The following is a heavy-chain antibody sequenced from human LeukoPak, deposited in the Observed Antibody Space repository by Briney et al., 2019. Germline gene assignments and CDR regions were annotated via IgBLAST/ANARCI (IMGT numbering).Heavy chain of an antibody. CDR1: GFTFSSYW. Sequence: PGGSLRLSCAASGFTFSSYWMSWVRQAPGKGLEWVANMNRDGSEKNYVDSIKGRFTISRDNAANSLYLQMNSLRVEDTAVYYCARDGGIIRFGGQDVWGQGPRSSSP. J-gene: IGHJ6*02. D-gene: IGHD3-16*01. CDR2: MNRDGSEK. V-gene: IGHV3-7*01. CDR3: ARDGGIIRFGGQDV.